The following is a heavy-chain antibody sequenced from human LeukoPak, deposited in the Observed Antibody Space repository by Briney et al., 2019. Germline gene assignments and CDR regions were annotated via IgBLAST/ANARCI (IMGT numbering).Heavy chain of an antibody. CDR2: IYNSGNT. Sequence: PSETLSLTCSVSGGSISNYYWSWIRQPPGKGLEWIGYIYNSGNTNYSPSLKSRVTISVDTSKNQLSLKLSSVTAADTAIYCCARPHGGPYAFDIWGQGTMVTVSS. CDR3: ARPHGGPYAFDI. J-gene: IGHJ3*02. D-gene: IGHD3-16*01. V-gene: IGHV4-59*01. CDR1: GGSISNYY.